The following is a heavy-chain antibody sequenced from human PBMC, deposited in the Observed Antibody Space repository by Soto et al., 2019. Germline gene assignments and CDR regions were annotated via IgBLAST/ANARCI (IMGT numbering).Heavy chain of an antibody. CDR2: IKTKTQGETT. Sequence: EVQLVESGGGLVKPGGSLRLSCAASGFSISSAWMNWVRQAPGTGLEWVGRIKTKTQGETTDYPAPVKGRFTISRDDSKNTLYLQMNSLKMADTAVYYCTTGSVEGYWGPGTLVTVSS. CDR3: TTGSVEGY. V-gene: IGHV3-15*07. J-gene: IGHJ1*01. CDR1: GFSISSAW. D-gene: IGHD3-3*01.